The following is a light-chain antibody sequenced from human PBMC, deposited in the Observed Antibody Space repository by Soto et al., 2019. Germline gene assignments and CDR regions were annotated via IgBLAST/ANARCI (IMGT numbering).Light chain of an antibody. CDR1: QSVSTY. CDR2: DAS. J-gene: IGKJ2*01. V-gene: IGKV3-11*01. CDR3: QQYNNWPPYT. Sequence: ETVLTQSPATLSLSPGERATLSCRASQSVSTYLAWYQQKPGQAPRLLIYDASNRATGIPARFSGSGSGTDFTLTISSLEPEDFAVYYCQQYNNWPPYTFGQGTKLEIK.